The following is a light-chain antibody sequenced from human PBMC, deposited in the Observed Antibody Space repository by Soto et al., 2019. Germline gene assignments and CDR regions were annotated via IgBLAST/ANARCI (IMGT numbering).Light chain of an antibody. CDR3: QQYDSYPRT. V-gene: IGKV1-16*02. CDR2: ATS. CDR1: QGISKY. Sequence: IQMTQSPSSLSASVGDRVTITCRASQGISKYVAWFQQIPGKAPKSLIYATSRVQSGVPSKFSGSGSGTDFNLTISSLQPEDFATYYCQQYDSYPRTFGQGTRLEMK. J-gene: IGKJ2*01.